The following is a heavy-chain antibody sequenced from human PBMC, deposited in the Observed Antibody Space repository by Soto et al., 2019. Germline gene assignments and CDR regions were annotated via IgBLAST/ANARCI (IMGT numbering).Heavy chain of an antibody. CDR1: GGSISSGGYY. CDR2: IYYSGST. CDR3: GRAEVTYYDSSGYYYFDY. D-gene: IGHD3-22*01. V-gene: IGHV4-31*03. Sequence: SETQSLTCTVSGGSISSGGYYWSWIRQHPGKGLEWIGYIYYSGSTYYNPSLKSRVTISVDTSKNQFSLKLSSVTAADTAVYYCGRAEVTYYDSSGYYYFDYWGQGTLVTVSS. J-gene: IGHJ4*02.